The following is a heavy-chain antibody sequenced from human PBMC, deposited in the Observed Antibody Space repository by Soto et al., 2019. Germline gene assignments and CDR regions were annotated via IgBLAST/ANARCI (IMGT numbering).Heavy chain of an antibody. CDR1: GGSVSCGAYY. D-gene: IGHD5-12*01. CDR2: IYYRGST. V-gene: IGHV4-31*03. CDR3: ARARLRAVYAFDI. J-gene: IGHJ3*02. Sequence: SETLSLTCTVSGGSVSCGAYYWTWIRKRPGKGLEWIGYIYYRGSTYYSPSLKSRLSISLDTSKTQFSLRLSSVTAADTAMYYCARARLRAVYAFDIWGQGTMVTASS.